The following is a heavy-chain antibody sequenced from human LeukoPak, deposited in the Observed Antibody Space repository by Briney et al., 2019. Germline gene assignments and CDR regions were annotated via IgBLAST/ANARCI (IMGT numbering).Heavy chain of an antibody. Sequence: ASVKVSCKASGGTFSSYAISWVRQAPGQGLEWMGIINPSGGSTSYAQKFQGRVTMTRDTSTSTVYMELSSLRSEDTAVYYCARYSSSSQGVDYWGQGTLVTVSS. J-gene: IGHJ4*02. CDR1: GGTFSSYA. D-gene: IGHD6-13*01. V-gene: IGHV1-46*01. CDR2: INPSGGST. CDR3: ARYSSSSQGVDY.